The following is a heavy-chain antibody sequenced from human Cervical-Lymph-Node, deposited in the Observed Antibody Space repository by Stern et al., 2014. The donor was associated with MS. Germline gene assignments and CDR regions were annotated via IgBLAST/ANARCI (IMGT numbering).Heavy chain of an antibody. J-gene: IGHJ4*02. CDR3: TRGGSPFY. V-gene: IGHV3-74*02. D-gene: IGHD2-15*01. CDR1: GFDFSTSW. Sequence: EVQLVESGGRLVQPGGSLRLSCAASGFDFSTSWMHWVRQGPGKGLVWVARIDPDGSRTSYVDSVKGRFIISRDNVKNTLFLQMNSLRAEDTAVYYCTRGGSPFYWGQGTLATVSS. CDR2: IDPDGSRT.